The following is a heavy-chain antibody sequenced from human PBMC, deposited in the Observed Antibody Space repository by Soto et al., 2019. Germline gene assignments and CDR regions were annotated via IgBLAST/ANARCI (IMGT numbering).Heavy chain of an antibody. Sequence: SETLSLTCTVAGGTISSSSYYWGWIRQPPGKGLEWIGSIYYSGSTYYNPSLKSRVTISVDTSKNQFSLKLSSVTAADTAVYYCARRDDFWSGQDYYYYHGMDVWGQGTMVTVSS. J-gene: IGHJ6*02. V-gene: IGHV4-39*01. CDR1: GGTISSSSYY. CDR2: IYYSGST. D-gene: IGHD3-3*01. CDR3: ARRDDFWSGQDYYYYHGMDV.